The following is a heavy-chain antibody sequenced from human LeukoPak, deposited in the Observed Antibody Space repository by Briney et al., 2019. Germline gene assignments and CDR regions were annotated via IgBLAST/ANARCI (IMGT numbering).Heavy chain of an antibody. CDR1: GGTFSSYA. Sequence: ASVKVSCKASGGTFSSYAISWVRQAPGQGLEWMGRIIPILGIANYAQKFQGRVTIAADKSTSTVYMELSSLRSEDTAVYYCALQSYYYYYGMDVWGQGTTVTVSS. CDR3: ALQSYYYYYGMDV. J-gene: IGHJ6*02. V-gene: IGHV1-69*04. CDR2: IIPILGIA.